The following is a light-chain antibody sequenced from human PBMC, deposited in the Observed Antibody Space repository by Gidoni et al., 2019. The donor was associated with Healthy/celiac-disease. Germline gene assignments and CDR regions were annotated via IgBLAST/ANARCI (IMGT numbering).Light chain of an antibody. V-gene: IGKV1-5*03. CDR3: QQYNSYSTST. CDR2: KAS. CDR1: QSISSW. Sequence: DIQMTQSPSTLSASVGDRVTITCRASQSISSWLAWYQQKPGKAPKLLIYKASSLESGVPSMFSGSGSGTEFTLTISSLQPDDFATYYCQQYNSYSTSTCGQGTKLEIK. J-gene: IGKJ2*01.